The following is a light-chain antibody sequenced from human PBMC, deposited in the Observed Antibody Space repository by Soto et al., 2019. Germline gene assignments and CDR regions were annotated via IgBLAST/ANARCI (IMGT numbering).Light chain of an antibody. Sequence: EIVLTQSPATLSLSPGERATLSCRASQSVSNFLAWYQQIPGQAPSLLIYGASIRATGVPATFSGSGSGTEFTLSISSLQSEHLGVYYCQQDSSWPLTFGGGTKVDIK. CDR1: QSVSNF. J-gene: IGKJ4*01. CDR3: QQDSSWPLT. CDR2: GAS. V-gene: IGKV3-15*01.